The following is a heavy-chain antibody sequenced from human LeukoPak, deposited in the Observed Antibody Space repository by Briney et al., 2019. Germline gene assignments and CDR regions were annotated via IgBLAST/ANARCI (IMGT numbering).Heavy chain of an antibody. V-gene: IGHV2-70*11. Sequence: SGPALVKPTQTLTLTCTFSGFSLSTSGMCVSWIRQPPGKALEWLARIDWDDDKYYSTSLKTRLTISKDTSKNQVVLTMTNMDPVDTATYYCARILISGYSYGPFDYWGQGTLVTVSS. J-gene: IGHJ4*02. CDR2: IDWDDDK. CDR3: ARILISGYSYGPFDY. CDR1: GFSLSTSGMC. D-gene: IGHD5-18*01.